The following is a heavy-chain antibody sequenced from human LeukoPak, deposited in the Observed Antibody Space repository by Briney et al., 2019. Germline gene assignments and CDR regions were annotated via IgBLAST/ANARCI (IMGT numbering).Heavy chain of an antibody. CDR2: INPSGGST. CDR1: GYTFTSYY. V-gene: IGHV1-46*01. CDR3: ARVVIVGYSSSWYWE. J-gene: IGHJ4*02. Sequence: ASVKVSCKASGYTFTSYYMHWVRQAPGQGLEWMGIINPSGGSTSYAQKFQGRVTMTRDTSTSTAYMDLRSLRSDDTAVYYCARVVIVGYSSSWYWEWGQGTLVTVSS. D-gene: IGHD6-13*01.